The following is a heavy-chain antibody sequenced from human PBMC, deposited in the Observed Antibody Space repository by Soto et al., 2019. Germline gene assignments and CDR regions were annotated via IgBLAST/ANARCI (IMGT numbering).Heavy chain of an antibody. J-gene: IGHJ4*02. Sequence: GGSLRLSCAASGFTFDDYAMHWVRQAPGKGLEWVSGISWNSGSIGYADSVKGRFTISRDNAKNSLYLQMNSLRAEDTALYYSAKDLAGSADSSGYYLPSYWGQGTLVTVS. CDR2: ISWNSGSI. CDR3: AKDLAGSADSSGYYLPSY. V-gene: IGHV3-9*01. D-gene: IGHD3-22*01. CDR1: GFTFDDYA.